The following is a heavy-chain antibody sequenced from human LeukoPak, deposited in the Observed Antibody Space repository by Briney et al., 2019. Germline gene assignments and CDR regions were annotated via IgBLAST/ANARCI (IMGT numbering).Heavy chain of an antibody. V-gene: IGHV4-61*02. Sequence: SETLSLXCTVSGGSISSDDYYWSWIRQPAVKGLEWIGRINSNGNTNYNPSLKSRVTISVATSKNQFSLKLNSVTAADTAVYFCVRGGRGSDWGYYFDYWGQGTLVTVSS. CDR1: GGSISSDDYY. CDR2: INSNGNT. CDR3: VRGGRGSDWGYYFDY. D-gene: IGHD6-19*01. J-gene: IGHJ4*02.